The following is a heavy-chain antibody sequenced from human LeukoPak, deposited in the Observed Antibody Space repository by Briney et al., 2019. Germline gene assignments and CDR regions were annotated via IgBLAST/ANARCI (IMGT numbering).Heavy chain of an antibody. CDR1: GFTFSSYG. Sequence: GGSLRLSCAASGFTFSSYGMRWVRQAPGKGLEWVAVISYDGSDKYYADSVKGRFTISRDNSKNTLYLQMNSLRAEDTAVYSCAKDAFSSGWELFDYWGQGTLVTVSS. D-gene: IGHD6-19*01. CDR2: ISYDGSDK. V-gene: IGHV3-30*18. J-gene: IGHJ4*02. CDR3: AKDAFSSGWELFDY.